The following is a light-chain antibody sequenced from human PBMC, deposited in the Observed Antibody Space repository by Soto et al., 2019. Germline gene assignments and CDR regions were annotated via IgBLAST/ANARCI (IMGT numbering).Light chain of an antibody. CDR1: QSVNSD. J-gene: IGKJ1*01. CDR3: QQYGSSPWT. Sequence: EIGMRRSPXXLXXXXGXXXXLXCMASQSVNSDLAWYQQKPGQAPRLLIYGASSRATGIPDRFSGSGSGTDFTLTISRLEPEDFAVYYCQQYGSSPWTFGQGTKVDIK. CDR2: GAS. V-gene: IGKV3-20*01.